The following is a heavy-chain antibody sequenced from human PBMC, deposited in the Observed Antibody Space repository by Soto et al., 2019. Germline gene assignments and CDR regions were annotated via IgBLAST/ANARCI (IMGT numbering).Heavy chain of an antibody. CDR1: GFTFSSYA. Sequence: EVQLLESGGGLVQPGGSLRLSCAASGFTFSSYAMSWVRQAPGKGLEWVSTISGSGGSTYYADSVKGRFTISRDNSKNTLYLQMNSLRAEDTAVYYCAKSGHYYYYGMDVWGQGTTVTVSS. V-gene: IGHV3-23*01. CDR2: ISGSGGST. CDR3: AKSGHYYYYGMDV. J-gene: IGHJ6*02.